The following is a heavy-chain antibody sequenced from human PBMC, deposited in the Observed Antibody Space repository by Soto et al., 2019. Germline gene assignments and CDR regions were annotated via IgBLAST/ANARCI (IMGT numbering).Heavy chain of an antibody. D-gene: IGHD3-16*01. J-gene: IGHJ3*02. CDR2: IYYSGST. V-gene: IGHV4-39*01. CDR1: GGSISSSSYY. Sequence: QLQLQESGPGLVKPSETLSLTCTVSGGSISSSSYYWGWIRQPPGKGLEWIGSIYYSGSTYYNPSLKSRVTISVDTSKNQFSLKLSSVTAADTAVYYCARHVSNYVSFAFDIWGQGTMVTVSS. CDR3: ARHVSNYVSFAFDI.